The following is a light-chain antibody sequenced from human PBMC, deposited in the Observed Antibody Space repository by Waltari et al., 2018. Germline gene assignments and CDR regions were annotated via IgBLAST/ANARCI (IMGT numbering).Light chain of an antibody. CDR2: DAS. Sequence: DIQMTQSPSSLSASVGDRVNITCQASQDISNYLHWYQQKPGKAPKLLIYDASNLETGVPSRFSGSGSGTDFTFTISSLQPEDIATYYCQQYDNLPRYTFGQGTKLEIK. CDR1: QDISNY. J-gene: IGKJ2*01. V-gene: IGKV1-33*01. CDR3: QQYDNLPRYT.